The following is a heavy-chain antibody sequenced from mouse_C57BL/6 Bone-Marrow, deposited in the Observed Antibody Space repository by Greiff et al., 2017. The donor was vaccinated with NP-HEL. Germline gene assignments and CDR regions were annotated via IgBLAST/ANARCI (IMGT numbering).Heavy chain of an antibody. V-gene: IGHV1-82*01. J-gene: IGHJ3*01. CDR3: ASPLQAY. CDR2: IYPGDGDT. CDR1: GYAFSSSW. Sequence: QVHVKQSGPELVKPGASVKISCKASGYAFSSSWMNWVKQRPGKGLEWIGRIYPGDGDTNYNGKFKGKATLTADKSSSTAYMQLSSLTSEDSAVYFCASPLQAYWGQGTLVTVSA.